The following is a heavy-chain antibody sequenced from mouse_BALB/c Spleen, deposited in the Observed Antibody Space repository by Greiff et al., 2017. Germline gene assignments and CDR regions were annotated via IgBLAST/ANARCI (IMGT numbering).Heavy chain of an antibody. V-gene: IGHV14-3*02. Sequence: EVQGVESGAELVKPGASVKLSCTASGFNIKDTYMHWVKQRPEQGLEWIGRIDPANGNTKYDPKFQGKATITADTSSNTAYLQLSSLTSEDTAVYYCAREGLGRYFDVWGAGTTVTVSS. CDR2: IDPANGNT. J-gene: IGHJ1*01. CDR3: AREGLGRYFDV. D-gene: IGHD4-1*01. CDR1: GFNIKDTY.